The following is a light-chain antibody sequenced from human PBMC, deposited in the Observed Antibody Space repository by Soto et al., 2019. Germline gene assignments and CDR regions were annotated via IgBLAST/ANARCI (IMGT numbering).Light chain of an antibody. CDR2: DVN. J-gene: IGLJ2*01. Sequence: QSALTQPDSVSGSPGQSVTISCTGTSSDVGNYNYVSWYQQHPGKAPKLMIYDVNKRPSGVPDRFSGSKSGNTASLTISGLQAEDEADYYCCSYAGSFPVVFGGGTKLTVL. CDR1: SSDVGNYNY. CDR3: CSYAGSFPVV. V-gene: IGLV2-11*01.